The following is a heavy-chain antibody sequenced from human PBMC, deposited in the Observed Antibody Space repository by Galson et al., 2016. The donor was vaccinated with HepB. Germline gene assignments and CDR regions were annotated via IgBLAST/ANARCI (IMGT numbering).Heavy chain of an antibody. J-gene: IGHJ3*02. CDR1: RFTVGSNY. V-gene: IGHV3-53*01. D-gene: IGHD3-16*01. CDR2: FYSGDTT. Sequence: SLRLSCAASRFTVGSNYMSWVRQAPGKGLEWVSVFYSGDTTYYADSVEGRFTISRDNSKNTLYLTMNSLRAEYTAVYYCAGIVYWGGAYDIWGQGTMVTVSS. CDR3: AGIVYWGGAYDI.